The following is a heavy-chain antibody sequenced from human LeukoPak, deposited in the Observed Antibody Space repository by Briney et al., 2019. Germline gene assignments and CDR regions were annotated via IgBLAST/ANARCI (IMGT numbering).Heavy chain of an antibody. J-gene: IGHJ3*02. D-gene: IGHD3-22*01. Sequence: GGSLRLSCAASGLTFSNAWMTWVRQAPGKGLEWVGRIKSKTDGGTTDYAAPVKGRFTFSRDDSKNTLYLQMNSLKTEDTAVYYRTTDSSGYLYIDAFDIWGQGTMVTVSS. CDR1: GLTFSNAW. V-gene: IGHV3-15*01. CDR3: TTDSSGYLYIDAFDI. CDR2: IKSKTDGGTT.